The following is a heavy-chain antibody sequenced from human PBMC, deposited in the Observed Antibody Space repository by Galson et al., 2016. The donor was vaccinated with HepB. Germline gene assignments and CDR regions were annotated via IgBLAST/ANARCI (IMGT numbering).Heavy chain of an antibody. CDR1: GGSISSSRYY. CDR3: ASRFRRTAWYSTHGIDP. CDR2: IYYSGST. D-gene: IGHD2-15*01. Sequence: LSLTCTVSGGSISSSRYYWAWIRQPPGKGLEWMGSIYYSGSTYYNPSLTSRVTISVDSSKNQFSLKLTSVTDADTAVYYCASRFRRTAWYSTHGIDPWGQGTLVTVSS. V-gene: IGHV4-39*01. J-gene: IGHJ5*02.